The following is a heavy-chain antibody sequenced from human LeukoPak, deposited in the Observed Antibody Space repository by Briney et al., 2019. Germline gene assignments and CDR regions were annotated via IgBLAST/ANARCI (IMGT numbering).Heavy chain of an antibody. CDR3: ARDRSGGSGSYNNWFDH. D-gene: IGHD3-10*01. V-gene: IGHV1-46*01. Sequence: ASVKVSCKASGYTFTSYYMHWVRQAHGQGLEWMGIINPSGGSTSYAQKFQGRVTMTRDMSTSTVYMELSSLRSEDTAVYYCARDRSGGSGSYNNWFDHWGQGTLVTVSS. CDR1: GYTFTSYY. J-gene: IGHJ5*02. CDR2: INPSGGST.